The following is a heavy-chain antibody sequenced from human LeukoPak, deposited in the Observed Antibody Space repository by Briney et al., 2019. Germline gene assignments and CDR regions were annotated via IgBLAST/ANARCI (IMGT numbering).Heavy chain of an antibody. J-gene: IGHJ4*02. CDR2: ISRTSSYI. CDR3: ARVLETDCSGGSCYSGLDY. CDR1: GFTFSSYN. V-gene: IGHV3-21*01. D-gene: IGHD2-15*01. Sequence: GGSLRLSCAASGFTFSSYNMNWVRQAPGKGLEWVSSISRTSSYIYYADSVRGRFTISRDNTQNSLYLQMNSLRVEDTAVYYCARVLETDCSGGSCYSGLDYWGQGTLVTVSS.